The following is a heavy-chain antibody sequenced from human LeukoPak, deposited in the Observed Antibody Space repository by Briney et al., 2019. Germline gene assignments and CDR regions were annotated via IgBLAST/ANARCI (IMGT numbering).Heavy chain of an antibody. Sequence: QPGGSLRLSCAASGFTFSSYSMNWVRQAPGKGLEWVSYISSSSSTIYYADSVKGRFTISRDNAKNSLYLQMNSLRAEDTAVYYCARDPTFWSGYSYFDHWGQGTLVTVSS. CDR1: GFTFSSYS. D-gene: IGHD3-3*01. CDR3: ARDPTFWSGYSYFDH. V-gene: IGHV3-48*01. J-gene: IGHJ4*02. CDR2: ISSSSSTI.